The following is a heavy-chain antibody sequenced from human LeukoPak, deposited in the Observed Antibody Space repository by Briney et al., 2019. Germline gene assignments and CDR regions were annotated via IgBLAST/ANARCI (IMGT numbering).Heavy chain of an antibody. Sequence: GGSLRLSCAASGFTFSGYSMNWVRQAPGKGLEWVSSISSSSSYIYYADSVKGQFTISRDNAKNSLYLQMNSLRAEGTAVYYCARYSYSSSLEPWRQGTLVTVSP. CDR2: ISSSSSYI. CDR1: GFTFSGYS. J-gene: IGHJ5*02. V-gene: IGHV3-21*01. D-gene: IGHD6-13*01. CDR3: ARYSYSSSLEP.